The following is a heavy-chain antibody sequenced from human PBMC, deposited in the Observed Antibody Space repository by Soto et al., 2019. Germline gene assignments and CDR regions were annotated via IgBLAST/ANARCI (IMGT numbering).Heavy chain of an antibody. V-gene: IGHV4-59*01. CDR3: ARGRVVWFINQLLNAFDI. CDR1: GGSISSYY. D-gene: IGHD2-2*01. Sequence: PSETLSLTCTVSGGSISSYYWSWIRQPPGKGLEWIGYIYYSGSTNYNPSLKSRVTISVDTSKNQFSLKLSSVTAADTAVYYCARGRVVWFINQLLNAFDIWGQGTMVNLSS. CDR2: IYYSGST. J-gene: IGHJ3*02.